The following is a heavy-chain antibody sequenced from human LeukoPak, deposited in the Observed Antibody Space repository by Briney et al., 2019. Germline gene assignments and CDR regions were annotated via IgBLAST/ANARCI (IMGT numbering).Heavy chain of an antibody. CDR1: GYTFTSYA. V-gene: IGHV1-3*04. CDR3: AREAGSGYYPYFDN. J-gene: IGHJ4*02. Sequence: ASVNVSCKASGYTFTSYAMHWVRQAPGQGLEWMAWINTANGDTKYSQELQDRITITRDTSANTAYMELTGLKSDDTAVYYCAREAGSGYYPYFDNWGQGTLVTVSS. D-gene: IGHD3-22*01. CDR2: INTANGDT.